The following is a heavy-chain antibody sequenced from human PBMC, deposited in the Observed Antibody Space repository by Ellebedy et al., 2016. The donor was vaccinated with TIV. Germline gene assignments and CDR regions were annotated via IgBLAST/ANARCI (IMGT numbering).Heavy chain of an antibody. CDR1: GFTFSHYW. D-gene: IGHD3-9*01. CDR2: VTQKEREK. J-gene: IGHJ4*01. Sequence: GGSLRLSCAASGFTFSHYWMSWVRQAPGRGLEWVDKVTQKEREKYYVDSVKGRFTISKDNSKNSVYLQMNSLRAEDTAIYYCVRDAPVLRYFDWQMQPHYWGPGPLVTVSS. CDR3: VRDAPVLRYFDWQMQPHY. V-gene: IGHV3-7*01.